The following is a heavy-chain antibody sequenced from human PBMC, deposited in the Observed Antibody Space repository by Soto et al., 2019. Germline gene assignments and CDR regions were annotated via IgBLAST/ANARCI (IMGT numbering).Heavy chain of an antibody. CDR3: ALGCGSQMGGGYYYYGMDV. D-gene: IGHD1-26*01. J-gene: IGHJ6*02. Sequence: SVKVSFKASGGTFSSYAISWVRQAPGQGLEWMGGIIPIFGTANYAQKFQGRVTITADESTSTAYTELSSLRSEDTAVYYCALGCGSQMGGGYYYYGMDVWGQGTTVTVSS. CDR1: GGTFSSYA. V-gene: IGHV1-69*13. CDR2: IIPIFGTA.